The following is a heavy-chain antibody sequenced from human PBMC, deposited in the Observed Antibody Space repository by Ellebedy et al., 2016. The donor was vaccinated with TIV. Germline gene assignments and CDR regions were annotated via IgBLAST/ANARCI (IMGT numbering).Heavy chain of an antibody. CDR1: GFTFSDYT. Sequence: GGSLRLXCAASGFTFSDYTMTWVRQAPGKGLEWVSSISGNGNSVYYADSLRGRFTISRDNTKNSLYLQMDGLRPEDTALYYCARVPSDYWGQGTLLVVSS. CDR2: ISGNGNSV. V-gene: IGHV3-21*01. J-gene: IGHJ4*02. CDR3: ARVPSDY.